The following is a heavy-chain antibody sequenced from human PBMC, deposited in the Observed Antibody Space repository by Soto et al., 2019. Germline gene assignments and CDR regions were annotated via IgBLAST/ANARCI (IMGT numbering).Heavy chain of an antibody. CDR1: GFICTSYD. CDR3: AKATATGGGAFDI. CDR2: ILVGGST. Sequence: EVQMLESGGGLVQPGGSLRLSCAASGFICTSYDMSWVRQAPGKGLEWVSTILVGGSTHYEDSVKGRFTISRDRSKNTVYLQMNSLTAGDTAVYYCAKATATGGGAFDICGQGTMVTVSS. V-gene: IGHV3-23*01. J-gene: IGHJ3*02. D-gene: IGHD2-8*02.